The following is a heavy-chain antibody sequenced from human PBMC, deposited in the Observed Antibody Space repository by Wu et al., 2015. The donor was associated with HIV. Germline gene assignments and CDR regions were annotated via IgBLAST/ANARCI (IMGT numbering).Heavy chain of an antibody. D-gene: IGHD6-19*01. J-gene: IGHJ4*02. Sequence: QVQLVQSGAEVKKPGSSVKVSCKSSGGTFSSNVISWVRQAPGQGLEWMGGIIPSFVTAHYAQKFQGRVTITTDESTSTAYMELSSLRPEDAAVYYCATDGDYISGSVYWGQGTLVTVS. CDR3: ATDGDYISGSVY. CDR1: GGTFSSNV. V-gene: IGHV1-69*05. CDR2: IIPSFVTA.